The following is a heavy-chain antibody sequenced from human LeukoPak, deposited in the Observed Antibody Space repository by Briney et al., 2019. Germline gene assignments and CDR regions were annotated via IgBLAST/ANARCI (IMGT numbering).Heavy chain of an antibody. V-gene: IGHV3-23*01. CDR2: ISGSGGST. D-gene: IGHD3-22*01. J-gene: IGHJ4*02. Sequence: GGSLRLSCAASGFTFSSYAMSWVRQALGKGLEWVSAISGSGGSTYYADSVKGRFTISRDNSKNTLYLQMNSLRAEDTAVYYCAKADDSSGYYGHFDYWGQGTLVTVSS. CDR1: GFTFSSYA. CDR3: AKADDSSGYYGHFDY.